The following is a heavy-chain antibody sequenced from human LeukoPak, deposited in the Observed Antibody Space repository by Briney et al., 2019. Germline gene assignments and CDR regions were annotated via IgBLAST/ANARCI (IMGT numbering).Heavy chain of an antibody. CDR1: GFTFDDYG. J-gene: IGHJ5*02. D-gene: IGHD3-16*02. V-gene: IGHV3-20*04. CDR2: INWNGGST. CDR3: ARQRTYYDYVWGSYRPQIFDP. Sequence: GGSLRLSCAASGFTFDDYGMSWVRQAPGKGLEWVSGINWNGGSTGYADSVKGRFTISRDNAKNSLYLQMNSLRDEDTALYYCARQRTYYDYVWGSYRPQIFDPWGQGTLVTVSS.